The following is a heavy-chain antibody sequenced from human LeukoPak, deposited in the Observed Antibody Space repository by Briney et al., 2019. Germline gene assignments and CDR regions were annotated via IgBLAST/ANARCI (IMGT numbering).Heavy chain of an antibody. V-gene: IGHV3-30-3*01. D-gene: IGHD5-24*01. J-gene: IGHJ4*02. Sequence: PGRSLRLSCAASGFTFSSYAMHWVRQAPGKRLEWVAVISYDGSNKYYADSVKGRFTISRDNSKNTLYLQMNSLRAEDTAVYYCARDRGDGYNYFDYWGQGTLVTVSS. CDR3: ARDRGDGYNYFDY. CDR1: GFTFSSYA. CDR2: ISYDGSNK.